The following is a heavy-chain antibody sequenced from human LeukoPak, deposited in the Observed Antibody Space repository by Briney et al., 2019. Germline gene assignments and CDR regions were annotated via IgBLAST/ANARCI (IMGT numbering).Heavy chain of an antibody. J-gene: IGHJ3*02. CDR1: GITFGDYW. Sequence: GGSLRLSCAASGITFGDYWMTWVRQAPGKGLEWVANIKQDGSVKQYLGSVKGRLTISRDNAKNSLYLEMNSLRAEDTAVYYCSLGDTFDIWGRGTMVTVSS. D-gene: IGHD2-21*02. CDR2: IKQDGSVK. CDR3: SLGDTFDI. V-gene: IGHV3-7*01.